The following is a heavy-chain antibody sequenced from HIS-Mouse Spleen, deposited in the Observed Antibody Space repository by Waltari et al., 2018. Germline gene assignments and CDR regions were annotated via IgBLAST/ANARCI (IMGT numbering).Heavy chain of an antibody. CDR3: ARDKTVGGNYFDY. J-gene: IGHJ4*02. Sequence: QLQLQESGPGLVKPSETLSLTCTVSGGSISSSSYYWGWIRQPPGKGLEWIGSIYYSGGTSYNPSLKRRVTISVDTSKNQFSLKLSSVTAADTAVYYCARDKTVGGNYFDYWGQGTLVTVSS. CDR1: GGSISSSSYY. D-gene: IGHD1-1*01. V-gene: IGHV4-39*07. CDR2: IYYSGGT.